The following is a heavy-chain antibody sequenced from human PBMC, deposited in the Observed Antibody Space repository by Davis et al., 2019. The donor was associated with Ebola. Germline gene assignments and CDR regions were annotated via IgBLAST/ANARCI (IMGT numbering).Heavy chain of an antibody. V-gene: IGHV1-46*01. J-gene: IGHJ3*02. CDR1: GYTFTSYY. CDR2: INPSGGST. D-gene: IGHD6-19*01. CDR3: AREQAVAGTWDAFDI. Sequence: ASVKVSCKASGYTFTSYYMHWVRQAPGQGLEWMGIINPSGGSTSYAQKFQGRVTITADKSTSTAYMELSSLRSEDTAVYYCAREQAVAGTWDAFDIWGQGTMVTVSS.